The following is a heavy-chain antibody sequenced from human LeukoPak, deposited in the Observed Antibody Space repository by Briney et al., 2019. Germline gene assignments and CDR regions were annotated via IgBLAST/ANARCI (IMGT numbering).Heavy chain of an antibody. Sequence: GGSLRLSCAASGFTFSSYAMSWVRQAPGKGLEWVSAISGSGGSTYYADSVKGRFTISRDNSKNTLYLQMNSLRAEDTAVYYCVDMARGVIIGGLDDYWGQGTLVTVSS. CDR2: ISGSGGST. D-gene: IGHD3-10*01. CDR3: VDMARGVIIGGLDDY. J-gene: IGHJ4*02. CDR1: GFTFSSYA. V-gene: IGHV3-23*01.